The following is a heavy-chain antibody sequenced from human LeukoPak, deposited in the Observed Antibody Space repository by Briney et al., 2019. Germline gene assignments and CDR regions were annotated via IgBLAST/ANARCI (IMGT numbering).Heavy chain of an antibody. CDR2: IKSKSNGGTT. Sequence: GGSLRLSCAASGFTFSSYEMNWVRQAPGKGLEWVGRIKSKSNGGTTDYTAPVKGRFTISRDDSKNTLYLQMNSLETEDTAVYYCTTEFGSGYYFDYWGQGTLVTVSS. J-gene: IGHJ4*02. CDR3: TTEFGSGYYFDY. V-gene: IGHV3-15*01. CDR1: GFTFSSYE. D-gene: IGHD6-19*01.